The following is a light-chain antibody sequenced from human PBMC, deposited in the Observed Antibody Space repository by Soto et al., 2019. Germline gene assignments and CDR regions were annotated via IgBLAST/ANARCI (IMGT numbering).Light chain of an antibody. CDR1: QSVSSN. Sequence: EIVMTQSPATLSVSPGERATLSCRASQSVSSNLAWYQQKPGQAPRLLIYGASTRATGIPARFSGSGSGTEFTVNINSLQSEDFAVYYCQQYNKWPLTFGGGTKVEIK. J-gene: IGKJ4*01. CDR2: GAS. CDR3: QQYNKWPLT. V-gene: IGKV3-15*01.